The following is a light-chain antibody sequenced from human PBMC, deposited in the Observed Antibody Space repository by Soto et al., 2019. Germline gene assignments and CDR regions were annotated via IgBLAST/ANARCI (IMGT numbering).Light chain of an antibody. CDR3: QKRGNWPN. Sequence: EIVLTQSPATVTVSPGERVTLSCRASETINNYLAWHQQRPGQAPRLLIDEAFSRATGVSARFIGSGCGTYFTLTIGSLEPEDFANYYCQKRGNWPNFGQGTRLEI. CDR1: ETINNY. J-gene: IGKJ5*01. V-gene: IGKV3-11*01. CDR2: EAF.